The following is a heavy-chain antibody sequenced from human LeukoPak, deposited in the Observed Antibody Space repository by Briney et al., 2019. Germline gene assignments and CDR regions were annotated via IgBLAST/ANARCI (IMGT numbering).Heavy chain of an antibody. Sequence: GGSLRLSCAASGFTFSSYGMHWVRQAPGKGLEWVAFIRYDGSNKYYADSVKGRFTISRDNSKSTLYLQMNSLRAEDTAVYYCAKDEWVAAAGTALTWYYYGMDVWGQGTTVTVS. J-gene: IGHJ6*02. CDR2: IRYDGSNK. V-gene: IGHV3-30*02. CDR3: AKDEWVAAAGTALTWYYYGMDV. CDR1: GFTFSSYG. D-gene: IGHD6-13*01.